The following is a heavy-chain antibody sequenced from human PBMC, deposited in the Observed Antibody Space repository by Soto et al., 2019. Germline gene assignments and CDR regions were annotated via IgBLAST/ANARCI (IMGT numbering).Heavy chain of an antibody. CDR3: ARFGSYYDFWSGYQEG. J-gene: IGHJ4*02. CDR1: GYTFTSYD. D-gene: IGHD3-3*01. V-gene: IGHV1-8*01. Sequence: ASVKVSCKASGYTFTSYDINWVRQATGQGLEWMGWMNPNSGNTGYAQKFQGRVTMTRNTSISTAYMELSSLRSEDTAVYYCARFGSYYDFWSGYQEGWGQGTLVTVSS. CDR2: MNPNSGNT.